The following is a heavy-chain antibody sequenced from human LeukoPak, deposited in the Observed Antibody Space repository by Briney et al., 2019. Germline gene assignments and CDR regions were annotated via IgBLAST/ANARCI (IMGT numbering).Heavy chain of an antibody. D-gene: IGHD3-22*01. Sequence: ASVKVSCKASGYTFTGYYMHWVRQAPGQGLEWMGWINPNSGGTNYAQKFQGRVTMTRDTSISTAYMELSRLRSDDTAVYYCASSYYYDSSGYSVDAFDIWGQGTMVTVSS. V-gene: IGHV1-2*02. J-gene: IGHJ3*02. CDR3: ASSYYYDSSGYSVDAFDI. CDR1: GYTFTGYY. CDR2: INPNSGGT.